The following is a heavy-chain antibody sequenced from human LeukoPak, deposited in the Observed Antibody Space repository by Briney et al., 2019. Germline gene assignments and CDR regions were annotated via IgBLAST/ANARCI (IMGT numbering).Heavy chain of an antibody. CDR1: GFTISGFW. V-gene: IGHV3-74*01. J-gene: IGHJ4*01. CDR3: IREVQVRASASLGL. CDR2: MNSAGTTI. Sequence: PGGSLRLSCAASGFTISGFWMHWVRQVRGEVLVWVARMNSAGTTINYADSVKGRFTISRDNVRNTLHLQMNNLSLEDTAVYFCIREVQVRASASLGLWGRGTLVTVS. D-gene: IGHD1-1*01.